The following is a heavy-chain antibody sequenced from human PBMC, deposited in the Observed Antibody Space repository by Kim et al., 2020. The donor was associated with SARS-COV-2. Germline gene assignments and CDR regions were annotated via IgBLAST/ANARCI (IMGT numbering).Heavy chain of an antibody. D-gene: IGHD6-19*01. CDR3: ARDRRLWFDP. V-gene: IGHV1-3*01. CDR2: NT. J-gene: IGHJ5*02. Sequence: NTKYAPKFQGSVTITRDTAASSAYMELSSLRSEDTAVYYCARDRRLWFDPWGQGTLVTVSS.